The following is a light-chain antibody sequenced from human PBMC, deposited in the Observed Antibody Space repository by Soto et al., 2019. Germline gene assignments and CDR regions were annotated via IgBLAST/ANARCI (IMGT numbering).Light chain of an antibody. CDR3: SSYTTGGSYV. CDR1: SRDVGGYNS. J-gene: IGLJ1*01. CDR2: DVS. V-gene: IGLV2-14*01. Sequence: QSASVSGSPGLSIAISCTGTSRDVGGYNSVSWYQQHPGKAPKLMIYDVSNRPSGVSNRFSGSKSGNTASLTISGLQAEDEGDYYCSSYTTGGSYVFGTGTQLTVL.